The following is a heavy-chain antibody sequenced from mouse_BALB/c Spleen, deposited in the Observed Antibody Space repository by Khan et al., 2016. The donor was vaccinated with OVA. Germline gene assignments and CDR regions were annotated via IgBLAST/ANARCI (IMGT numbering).Heavy chain of an antibody. CDR2: ISSGADYT. V-gene: IGHV5-6*01. Sequence: EVELVESGGDLVKPGGSLKLSCAASGFTFSAYSMSWVRQTPDKRLEWVATISSGADYTYYPDGVKGRFTISRDNAKNTLYLQMSSLKSEETAMYYCASHLTGSVAYWGQGTLVTVSA. CDR3: ASHLTGSVAY. CDR1: GFTFSAYS. D-gene: IGHD4-1*01. J-gene: IGHJ3*01.